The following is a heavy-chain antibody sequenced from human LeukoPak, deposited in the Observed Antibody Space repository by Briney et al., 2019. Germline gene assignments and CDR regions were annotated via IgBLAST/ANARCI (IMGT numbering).Heavy chain of an antibody. CDR2: ISGSGGST. V-gene: IGHV3-23*01. CDR1: GFTFSSYA. J-gene: IGHJ4*02. CDR3: AKPDYGVGRGDY. D-gene: IGHD4-17*01. Sequence: GGSLRLFCAASGFTFSSYAMSWVRQAPGKGLEWVSAISGSGGSTYYADSVKGRFTISRDNSKNTLYLQMNSLRAEDTAVYYCAKPDYGVGRGDYWGQGTLVTVSS.